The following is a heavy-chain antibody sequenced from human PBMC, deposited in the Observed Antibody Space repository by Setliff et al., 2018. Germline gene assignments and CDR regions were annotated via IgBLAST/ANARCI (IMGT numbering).Heavy chain of an antibody. CDR1: GGSFSGYY. V-gene: IGHV4-34*01. Sequence: PSETLSLTCAVYGGSFSGYYWSWIRQPPGKGLEWFGEINHSGSTNYNPSLESRITISVDTSKNQFSLRLSSVAAADTSVYYCARVFKVDCAGDGCDCYGARCYYFYMDVWGKGTTVTVSS. CDR3: ARVFKVDCAGDGCDCYGARCYYFYMDV. D-gene: IGHD2-21*01. CDR2: INHSGST. J-gene: IGHJ6*03.